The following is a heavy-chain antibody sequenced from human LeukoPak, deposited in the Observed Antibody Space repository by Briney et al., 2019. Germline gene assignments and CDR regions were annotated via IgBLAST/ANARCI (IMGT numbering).Heavy chain of an antibody. CDR3: AKALLIAAAGGYYFDY. Sequence: GGSLRLSCAASGFTFSNSAMSWVRQPPGEGLEGVSTLSGSGITTYYADSVKGRFTISRDNSKNTLYLQMNSLRAEDTAVYYCAKALLIAAAGGYYFDYWGQGTLVTVSS. CDR1: GFTFSNSA. D-gene: IGHD6-13*01. J-gene: IGHJ4*02. V-gene: IGHV3-23*01. CDR2: LSGSGITT.